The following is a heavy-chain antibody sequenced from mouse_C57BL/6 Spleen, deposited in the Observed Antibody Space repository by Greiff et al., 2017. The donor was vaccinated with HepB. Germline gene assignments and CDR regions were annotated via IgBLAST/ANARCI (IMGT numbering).Heavy chain of an antibody. V-gene: IGHV5-16*01. D-gene: IGHD1-1*01. CDR1: GFTFSDYY. CDR3: ARNDYGSSYLFDY. CDR2: INYDGSST. J-gene: IGHJ2*01. Sequence: EVMLVESEGGLVQPGSSMKLSCTASGFTFSDYYMAWVRQVPEKGLEWVANINYDGSSTYYLDSLKSRFIISRDNAKNMLYLQMSSLKSEDTATYYCARNDYGSSYLFDYWGQGTTLTVSS.